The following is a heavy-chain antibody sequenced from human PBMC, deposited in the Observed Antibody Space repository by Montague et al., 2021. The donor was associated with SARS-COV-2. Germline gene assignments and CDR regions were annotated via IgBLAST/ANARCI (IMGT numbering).Heavy chain of an antibody. J-gene: IGHJ6*02. V-gene: IGHV3-23*01. Sequence: SRRLSCAASGFPFSSYATSWVRQAPGKGLEWVSAISGSGGSTYYADSVKGRFTISRDNSKNTLYLQMNSLRAEDTAVYYCAKDYRGIAAAGTYYYYGMDVWGQGTTVTVSS. CDR1: GFPFSSYA. CDR3: AKDYRGIAAAGTYYYYGMDV. D-gene: IGHD6-13*01. CDR2: ISGSGGST.